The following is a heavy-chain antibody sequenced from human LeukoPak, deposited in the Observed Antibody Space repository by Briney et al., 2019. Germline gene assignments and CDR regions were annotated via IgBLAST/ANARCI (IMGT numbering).Heavy chain of an antibody. J-gene: IGHJ4*02. Sequence: SETLSLTCTVSGGSISSYYWSWIRRPAGKGLEWIGRIYTSGSTNYNPSLKSRVTMSVDTSKNQFSLRLSSVTAADTAVYYCARAGSSSWYYFDYWGQGTLVTVSS. CDR1: GGSISSYY. D-gene: IGHD6-13*01. CDR2: IYTSGST. CDR3: ARAGSSSWYYFDY. V-gene: IGHV4-4*07.